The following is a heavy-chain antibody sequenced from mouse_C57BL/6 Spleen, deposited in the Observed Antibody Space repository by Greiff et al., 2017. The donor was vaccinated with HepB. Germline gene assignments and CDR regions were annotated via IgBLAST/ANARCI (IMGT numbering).Heavy chain of an antibody. CDR3: ARTLYGSSFAGFAY. V-gene: IGHV1-59*01. Sequence: QVQLQQSGAELVRPGTSVKLSCKASGYTFTSYWMHWVNQRPGQGLEWIGVIDPSDSYTNYNQKFKGKATLTVDTSSSTAYMQLSSLTSEDSAVYYCARTLYGSSFAGFAYWGQGTLVTVSA. CDR2: IDPSDSYT. D-gene: IGHD1-1*01. CDR1: GYTFTSYW. J-gene: IGHJ3*01.